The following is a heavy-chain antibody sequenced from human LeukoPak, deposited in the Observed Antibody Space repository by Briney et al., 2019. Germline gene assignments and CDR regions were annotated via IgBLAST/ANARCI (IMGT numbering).Heavy chain of an antibody. D-gene: IGHD6-6*01. CDR1: GFTFSSYG. Sequence: GGSLRLSCAASGFTFSSYGMHWVRQAPGKGLEWVAFIRYDGSSKYYADSVKGRFTISRDNSKNTLYLQMNSLRAEDTAVYYCAKGVRSSLLLDYWGQGTLVTVSS. CDR3: AKGVRSSLLLDY. J-gene: IGHJ4*02. V-gene: IGHV3-30*02. CDR2: IRYDGSSK.